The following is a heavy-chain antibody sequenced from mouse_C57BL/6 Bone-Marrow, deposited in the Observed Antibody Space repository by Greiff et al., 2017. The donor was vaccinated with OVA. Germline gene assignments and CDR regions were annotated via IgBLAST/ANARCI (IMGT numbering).Heavy chain of an antibody. V-gene: IGHV1-26*01. CDR1: GYTFTDYY. J-gene: IGHJ1*03. CDR3: ARGSAAEEGNSDV. CDR2: INPNNGGT. D-gene: IGHD1-2*01. Sequence: VQLQQSGPELVKPGASVKISCKASGYTFTDYYMNWVKQSHGKSLEWIGDINPNNGGTSYNQKFKGKATLTVDKSSSTAYMELRSLTSEDSAVYYCARGSAAEEGNSDVWGKGTTVTVSA.